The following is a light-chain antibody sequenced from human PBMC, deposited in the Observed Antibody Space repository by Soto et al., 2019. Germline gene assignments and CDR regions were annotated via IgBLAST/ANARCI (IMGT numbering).Light chain of an antibody. V-gene: IGKV3-15*01. CDR1: QSVSTN. J-gene: IGKJ4*01. Sequence: EIVMTQSPDTLSVSPGDRATLSCRASQSVSTNLAWYQQQPGQAPRLLIYGASTRATGFPARFSGSGSGTEFTLTISSLQSEDFAVYYCQQYNNWPLTFGGGTKVDIK. CDR3: QQYNNWPLT. CDR2: GAS.